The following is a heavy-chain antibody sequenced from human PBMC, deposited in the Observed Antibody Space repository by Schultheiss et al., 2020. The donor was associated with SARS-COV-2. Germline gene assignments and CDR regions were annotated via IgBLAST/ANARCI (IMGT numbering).Heavy chain of an antibody. CDR1: GFTFSDYY. CDR3: ARLGGSSWYDGRVFDI. Sequence: GESLKISCAASGFTFSDYYMSWIRQAPGKGLEWVSYISSSGSTIYYADSVKGRFTISRDNAKNSLYLQMKTLRAEDTAVYYCARLGGSSWYDGRVFDIWGQGTMVTVSS. V-gene: IGHV3-11*01. J-gene: IGHJ3*02. D-gene: IGHD6-13*01. CDR2: ISSSGSTI.